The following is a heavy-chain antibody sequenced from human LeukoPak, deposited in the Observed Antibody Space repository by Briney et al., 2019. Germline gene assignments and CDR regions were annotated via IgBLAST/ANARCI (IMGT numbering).Heavy chain of an antibody. D-gene: IGHD3-9*01. CDR3: AKSFYFDWLLWGGGAFDI. J-gene: IGHJ3*02. V-gene: IGHV3-23*01. Sequence: GGSLRLSCAASGFAFSSYAMSWVRQAPGKGLEWVSAISGSGGSTYYADSVKGRFTISRDNSKNTLYLQMNSLRAEDTAVYYCAKSFYFDWLLWGGGAFDIWGQGTMVTVSS. CDR1: GFAFSSYA. CDR2: ISGSGGST.